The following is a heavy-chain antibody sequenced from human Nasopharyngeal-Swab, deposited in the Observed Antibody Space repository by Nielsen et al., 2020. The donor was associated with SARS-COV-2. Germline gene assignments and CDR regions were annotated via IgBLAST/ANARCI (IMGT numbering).Heavy chain of an antibody. Sequence: SGPTLVKPTQTLTLTCTFSGFSFNTSGMCLTWIRQPPGKALEWLALIDWDEDKYYSTSLKTRLTISKDTSKNQVVLTMTNMDQADTATYYCARNPPRGSGFDFWGQGILVTVSS. CDR3: ARNPPRGSGFDF. CDR1: GFSFNTSGMC. D-gene: IGHD6-19*01. J-gene: IGHJ4*02. CDR2: IDWDEDK. V-gene: IGHV2-70*01.